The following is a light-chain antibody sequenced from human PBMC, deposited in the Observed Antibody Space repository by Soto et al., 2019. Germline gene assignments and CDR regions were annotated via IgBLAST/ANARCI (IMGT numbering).Light chain of an antibody. CDR1: SSDVGGYNY. V-gene: IGLV2-14*01. CDR2: DVS. J-gene: IGLJ1*01. Sequence: QSVLTQPASVSGSPGQSITISCTGTSSDVGGYNYVSWYQQHPGKAPKLMIYDVSNRPSGVSNRFSGSKSGNTASLTISGLQAEVEADYYCSSYTSSSTPYVFGTGTQLTVL. CDR3: SSYTSSSTPYV.